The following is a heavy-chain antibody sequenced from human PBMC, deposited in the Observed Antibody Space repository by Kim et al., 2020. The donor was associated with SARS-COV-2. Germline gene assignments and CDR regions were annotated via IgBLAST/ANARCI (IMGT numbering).Heavy chain of an antibody. J-gene: IGHJ4*02. CDR3: ARIADSSGYYHNEGYFDY. V-gene: IGHV4-30-2*04. D-gene: IGHD3-22*01. Sequence: KSRVTISVDTSKNQFSLKLSSVTAADTAVYYCARIADSSGYYHNEGYFDYWGQGTLVTVSS.